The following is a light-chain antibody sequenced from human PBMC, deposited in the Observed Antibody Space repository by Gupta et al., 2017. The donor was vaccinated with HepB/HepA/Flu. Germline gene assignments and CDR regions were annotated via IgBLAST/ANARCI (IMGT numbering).Light chain of an antibody. V-gene: IGLV2-18*02. Sequence: GTAPKLMIYGVNNRPSGVPDRFSGSKSGNTASLTISGLQAEDEADYYCCSYTTSDSLMFGGGTKLTVL. CDR2: GVN. J-gene: IGLJ3*02. CDR3: CSYTTSDSLM.